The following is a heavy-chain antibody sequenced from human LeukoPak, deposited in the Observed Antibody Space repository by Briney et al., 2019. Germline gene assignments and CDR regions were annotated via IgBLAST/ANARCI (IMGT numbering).Heavy chain of an antibody. J-gene: IGHJ4*02. CDR3: APRRVAADKGFDY. CDR1: GYTFTDYY. Sequence: GASVKLSCKASGYTFTDYYIHWMRQAPGQGPEWMGWMYPNSGGTNYAQKFQGRVTMTRDTSITTAYMELRSLRSDDTAVYYCAPRRVAADKGFDYWGQGTLVTVSS. D-gene: IGHD6-19*01. CDR2: MYPNSGGT. V-gene: IGHV1-2*02.